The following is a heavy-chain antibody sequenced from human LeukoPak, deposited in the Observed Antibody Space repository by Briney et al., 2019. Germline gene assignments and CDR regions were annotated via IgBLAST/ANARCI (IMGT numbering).Heavy chain of an antibody. Sequence: SETLSLTCAVSGGSISSSNWWSWVRQPPGKGLEWIGEIYHSGSTNYNPPLKSRVTISVDKSKNQFSLKLSSVTAADTAVYYCARGRGSSGAKYYYYYYGMDVWAQGTTVTVSS. D-gene: IGHD6-19*01. V-gene: IGHV4-4*02. J-gene: IGHJ6*02. CDR3: ARGRGSSGAKYYYYYYGMDV. CDR1: GGSISSSNW. CDR2: IYHSGST.